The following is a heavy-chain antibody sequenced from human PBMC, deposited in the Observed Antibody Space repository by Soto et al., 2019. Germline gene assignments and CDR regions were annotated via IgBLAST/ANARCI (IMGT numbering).Heavy chain of an antibody. V-gene: IGHV3-7*01. J-gene: IGHJ4*02. Sequence: SGGSLRLSCAASGFTFSTYWMSWVRQAPWKGLESVANINQDGSEKYYVDSVKGRFTISRDNAKNSLYLQMNSLRAEDTAVYYCAKIGEVADLDYWGQGTLVTVSS. CDR2: INQDGSEK. CDR3: AKIGEVADLDY. CDR1: GFTFSTYW. D-gene: IGHD6-19*01.